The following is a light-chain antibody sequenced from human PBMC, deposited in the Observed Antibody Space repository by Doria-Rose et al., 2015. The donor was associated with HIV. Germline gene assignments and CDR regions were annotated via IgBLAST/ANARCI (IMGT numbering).Light chain of an antibody. J-gene: IGKJ3*01. CDR3: QQYYDTPS. Sequence: EIVLIQSPESLGMSPGERATLNCKSNQSLLYTSKNYLAWYQQRPGQPPKLLIYWASTRQSGVPARFSGSGSGTDFTLTISSLEAEDVAVYYCQQYYDTPSFGPGTTVDIK. CDR1: QSLLYTSKNY. CDR2: WAS. V-gene: IGKV4-1*01.